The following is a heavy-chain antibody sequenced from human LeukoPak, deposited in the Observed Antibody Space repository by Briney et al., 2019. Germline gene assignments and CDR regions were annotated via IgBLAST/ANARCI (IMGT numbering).Heavy chain of an antibody. CDR1: GGSISSYH. J-gene: IGHJ4*02. V-gene: IGHV4-59*01. CDR3: ARGGSRRDTAMVWDY. D-gene: IGHD5-18*01. CDR2: ISYSGTT. Sequence: PSETLSLTCPVSGGSISSYHWNWIRQPPGKGLEWIGYISYSGTTSYNPSLKSRVTISMDTSKNQFSLKLSSVTAADTAVYHCARGGSRRDTAMVWDYWGQGILVTVSS.